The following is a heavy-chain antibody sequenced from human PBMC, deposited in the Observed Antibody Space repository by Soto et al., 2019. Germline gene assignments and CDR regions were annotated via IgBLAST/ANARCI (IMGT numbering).Heavy chain of an antibody. D-gene: IGHD1-26*01. V-gene: IGHV1-69*01. CDR2: IIPIFGTA. CDR1: GGTFSSYA. Sequence: QVQLVQSGAEVKKPGSSVKVSCKASGGTFSSYAISWVRQAPGQGLEWMGGIIPIFGTANYARKFQGRVTLTADESTSTAYMELSSLRSEATAVYYCARVPPPYGSGSYYDFDYYYGMDVWGQGTTVTVSS. CDR3: ARVPPPYGSGSYYDFDYYYGMDV. J-gene: IGHJ6*02.